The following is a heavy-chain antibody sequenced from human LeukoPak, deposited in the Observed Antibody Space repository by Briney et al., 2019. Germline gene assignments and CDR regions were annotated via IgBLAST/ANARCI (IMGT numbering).Heavy chain of an antibody. CDR3: TRDQALSDTGPHFTD. D-gene: IGHD2/OR15-2a*01. J-gene: IGHJ4*02. V-gene: IGHV3-23*01. CDR1: GFTFSSYA. CDR2: ISGSGDST. Sequence: GGALTLSCAASGFTFSSYALCWVRQAPRRGLEWVSAISGSGDSTYSSDAVKGRFTISRDSAKNTHYLQMTSLTVEDTAVYFCTRDQALSDTGPHFTDWGQGTLVTVSS.